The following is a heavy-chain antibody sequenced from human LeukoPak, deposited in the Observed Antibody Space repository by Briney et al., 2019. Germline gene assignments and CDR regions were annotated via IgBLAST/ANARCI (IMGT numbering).Heavy chain of an antibody. CDR2: ISYEGSKQ. D-gene: IGHD6-13*01. CDR3: VRAKGGPGSTWAFDI. Sequence: GGSLRLPCAASGFTFSTYTMHWVRQAPGKGLEWVALISYEGSKQNYADSVKGRFTISRGNAKNTLYLQMNSLRAEDTAVYFCVRAKGGPGSTWAFDIWGQGTMVTVSS. CDR1: GFTFSTYT. J-gene: IGHJ3*02. V-gene: IGHV3-30-3*01.